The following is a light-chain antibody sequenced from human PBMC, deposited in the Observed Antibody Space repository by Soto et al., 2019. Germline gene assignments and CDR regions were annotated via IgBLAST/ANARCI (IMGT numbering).Light chain of an antibody. CDR1: QSISRY. CDR2: GAS. J-gene: IGKJ1*01. Sequence: IVLTQSPGTLSLSPGEIATLSCRASQSISRYLAWYQQKPGQGPRLSIYGASTTATGTPDRLSRSGSATDFTLPINRLEPEDYALYYCQQYGSSPPTFGQGTKVDIK. V-gene: IGKV3-20*01. CDR3: QQYGSSPPT.